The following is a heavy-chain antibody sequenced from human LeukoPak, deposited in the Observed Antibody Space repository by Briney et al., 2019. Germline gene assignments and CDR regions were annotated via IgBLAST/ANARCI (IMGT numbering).Heavy chain of an antibody. D-gene: IGHD3-22*01. CDR2: ISDSGST. V-gene: IGHV4-38-2*02. J-gene: IGHJ4*02. Sequence: SETLSLTCTVSGYSISSGYYWGWLRQSPGKGLEWIRSISDSGSTFSNPSLKGRVSISVDTSKNQFSLKLSSVNAADTAVFYCARETFYFDSSGSIRGGYFDYWGQGTLVTVSS. CDR3: ARETFYFDSSGSIRGGYFDY. CDR1: GYSISSGYY.